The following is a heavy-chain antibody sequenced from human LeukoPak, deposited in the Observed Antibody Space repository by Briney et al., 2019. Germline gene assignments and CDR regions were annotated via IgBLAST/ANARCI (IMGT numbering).Heavy chain of an antibody. J-gene: IGHJ3*02. D-gene: IGHD3-3*01. CDR1: GFTFDDYG. V-gene: IGHV3-20*04. CDR3: AHHGGGTIRLGAFDI. CDR2: INWNGGST. Sequence: GGSLRLSCAASGFTFDDYGMSWVRQAPGKGLEWVSGINWNGGSTGYADSVKGRFTISRDNAKNSLYLQMNSLRAEDTALYYCAHHGGGTIRLGAFDIWGQGTMVTVSS.